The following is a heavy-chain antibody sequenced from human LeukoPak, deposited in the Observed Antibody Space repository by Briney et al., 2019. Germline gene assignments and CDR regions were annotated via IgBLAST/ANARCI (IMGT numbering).Heavy chain of an antibody. Sequence: SETLSLTCTVSGGSISSYYWSWIRQPPGKGLEWIGYIYYSGSTNFNPSLKSRVTISVDTSKNQFSLKVSSVTAADTAVYYCARLGSPQGYGGNKAFDIWGHGTMVTVSS. D-gene: IGHD4-23*01. J-gene: IGHJ3*02. CDR3: ARLGSPQGYGGNKAFDI. V-gene: IGHV4-59*01. CDR1: GGSISSYY. CDR2: IYYSGST.